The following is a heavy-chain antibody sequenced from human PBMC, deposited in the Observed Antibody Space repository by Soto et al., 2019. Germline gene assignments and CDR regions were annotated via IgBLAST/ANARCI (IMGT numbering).Heavy chain of an antibody. CDR3: AKHYDSSGYYYDY. J-gene: IGHJ4*02. CDR1: GFTFVNYA. CDR2: ITGGGGST. Sequence: GGSLRLSCAASGFTFVNYAMSWVRQAPGKGLEWVSTITGGGGSTYYADSVTGRFTISRDNSKNTLYLQMNSLRAEDTAVYYCAKHYDSSGYYYDYWGQGALVTVSS. V-gene: IGHV3-23*01. D-gene: IGHD3-22*01.